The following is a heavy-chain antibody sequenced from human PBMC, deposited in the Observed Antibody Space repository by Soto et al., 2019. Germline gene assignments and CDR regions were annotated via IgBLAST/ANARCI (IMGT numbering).Heavy chain of an antibody. CDR3: ASSSVRGSYGHDYLGMDV. V-gene: IGHV1-18*04. CDR2: ISANNGNT. CDR1: GYSFTSYG. Sequence: QVQLVQSGAEVKKPGASVKVSCKASGYSFTSYGITWVRQAPGQGLEWMGWISANNGNTNYAQKFQGRVTMTTNTATSTDYMDLRSLRSDDTAVSYGASSSVRGSYGHDYLGMDVWGQGTTFPVSS. D-gene: IGHD5-18*01. J-gene: IGHJ6*02.